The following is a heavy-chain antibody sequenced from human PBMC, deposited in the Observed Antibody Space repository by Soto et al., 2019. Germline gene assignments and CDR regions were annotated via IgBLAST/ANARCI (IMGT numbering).Heavy chain of an antibody. V-gene: IGHV3-33*01. D-gene: IGHD2-21*02. Sequence: QVQLVESGGGVVQPGRSLRLSCAASGFTFSSYGMHWVRQAPGKGLEWVAVIWYDGSNKYYADSVKGRFTISRDNSKNTLYLQMNSLRAEDTAVYYCARGLVVVTAGFDYWGQGTLVTVSS. J-gene: IGHJ4*02. CDR3: ARGLVVVTAGFDY. CDR1: GFTFSSYG. CDR2: IWYDGSNK.